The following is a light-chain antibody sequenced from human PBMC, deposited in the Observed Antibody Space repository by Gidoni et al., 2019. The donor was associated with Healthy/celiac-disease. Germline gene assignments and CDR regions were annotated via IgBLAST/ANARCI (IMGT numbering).Light chain of an antibody. J-gene: IGKJ1*01. CDR1: QSVNSN. CDR2: GAS. Sequence: MVMPPSPATLSVSQGERATLSCRASQSVNSNLAWYQQKPGQAPRLLIYGASTRATGIPARFSGSGSGTEFTLTISSLQSEDFAVYYCQQYNNWGTFGQGTKVEIK. V-gene: IGKV3-15*01. CDR3: QQYNNWGT.